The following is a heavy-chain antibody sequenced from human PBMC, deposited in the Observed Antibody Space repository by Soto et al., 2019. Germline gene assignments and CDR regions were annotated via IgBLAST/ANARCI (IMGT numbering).Heavy chain of an antibody. V-gene: IGHV3-23*01. CDR3: AKGGPYYYDSSGYYPS. J-gene: IGHJ5*02. CDR2: ISGSGGST. Sequence: GGSLRLSCAASGFTFSSYAMSWVRQAPGKGLEWVSAISGSGGSTYYADSVKGRFTISRDNSKNTLYLQMNSLRAEDTAVYYCAKGGPYYYDSSGYYPSWGQGTLVTVSS. CDR1: GFTFSSYA. D-gene: IGHD3-22*01.